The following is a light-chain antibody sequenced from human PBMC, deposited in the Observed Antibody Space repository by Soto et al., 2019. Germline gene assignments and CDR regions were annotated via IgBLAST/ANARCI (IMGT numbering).Light chain of an antibody. J-gene: IGKJ1*01. CDR2: GGA. Sequence: EIVLTQSPGTLSLSPGERATLXCKASHSVSITWLPWYQQKPGRVPRLLTYGGASRATGMPDRFSGRGYWTDFTLSISRLQPDDFATYYCQHYNSYGTFGQGTKVDIK. CDR3: QHYNSYGT. V-gene: IGKV3-20*01. CDR1: HSVSITW.